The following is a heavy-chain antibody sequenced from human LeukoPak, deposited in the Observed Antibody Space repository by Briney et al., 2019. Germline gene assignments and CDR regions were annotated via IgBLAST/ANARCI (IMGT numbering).Heavy chain of an antibody. D-gene: IGHD3-22*01. CDR2: INPSDDST. CDR3: ARAYYESSAYRHAVYFDY. CDR1: GYTFNSSY. J-gene: IGHJ4*02. Sequence: ASVKVSCKASGYTFNSSYMHWARQAPGQGLEWMGIINPSDDSTRYAQKFQGRVTMTKDTSTNTVYMRLSSLSSDDTAVYYCARAYYESSAYRHAVYFDYWGQGTLVTVSS. V-gene: IGHV1-46*02.